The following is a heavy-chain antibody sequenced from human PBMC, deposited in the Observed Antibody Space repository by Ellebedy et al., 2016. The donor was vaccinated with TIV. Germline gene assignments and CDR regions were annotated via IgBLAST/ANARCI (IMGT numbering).Heavy chain of an antibody. CDR3: ARLSATERYCSTTTCLGWDN. D-gene: IGHD2-15*01. Sequence: ASVKVSCXASGYTFTRHAMHWVRQAPGQRFEWMGWINTGNGNTKYSRRFQGRVTLTRDPSASKAFMELTNRNSEDTALYYCARLSATERYCSTTTCLGWDNWGQGTLVSVSS. CDR2: INTGNGNT. J-gene: IGHJ4*02. CDR1: GYTFTRHA. V-gene: IGHV1-3*04.